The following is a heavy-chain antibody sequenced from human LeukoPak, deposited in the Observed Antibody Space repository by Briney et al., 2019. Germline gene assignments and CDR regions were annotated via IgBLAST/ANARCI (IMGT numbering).Heavy chain of an antibody. V-gene: IGHV3-23*01. J-gene: IGHJ4*02. Sequence: GRSLRLSCAASGFTFSSYDMTWVRQAPGKGLEWVSAISNSGDRTYYADSVKGRFTISRDNSKNTLSLQMNSLRAEDTAVYYCAKDAPRSSGWFFLDYWGQGTLVTVSS. CDR1: GFTFSSYD. CDR3: AKDAPRSSGWFFLDY. CDR2: ISNSGDRT. D-gene: IGHD6-19*01.